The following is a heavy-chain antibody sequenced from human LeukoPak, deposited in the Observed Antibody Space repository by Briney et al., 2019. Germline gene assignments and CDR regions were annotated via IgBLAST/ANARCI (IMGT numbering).Heavy chain of an antibody. Sequence: PGGSLRLSCAASGFTFSRYWMSWIRQAPGKGLEWVSYISSSGSTIYYADSVKGRFTISRDNAKNSLYLQMNSLRAEDTAVYYCARDGSGSYSANDYWGQGTLVTVSS. J-gene: IGHJ4*02. CDR1: GFTFSRYW. CDR2: ISSSGSTI. V-gene: IGHV3-11*01. D-gene: IGHD3-10*01. CDR3: ARDGSGSYSANDY.